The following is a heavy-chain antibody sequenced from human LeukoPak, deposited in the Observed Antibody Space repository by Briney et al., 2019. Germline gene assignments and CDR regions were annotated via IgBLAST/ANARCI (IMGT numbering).Heavy chain of an antibody. V-gene: IGHV1-69*04. J-gene: IGHJ4*02. D-gene: IGHD4-23*01. Sequence: SVKVSCKASGGTFSSYAISWVRQAPGQGLEWMGRIIPILGIANYAQKFQGRVTITADKSTSTAYMELSSLRSEDTAVYSCAVDYGGNYYFDYWGQGTLVTVSS. CDR2: IIPILGIA. CDR1: GGTFSSYA. CDR3: AVDYGGNYYFDY.